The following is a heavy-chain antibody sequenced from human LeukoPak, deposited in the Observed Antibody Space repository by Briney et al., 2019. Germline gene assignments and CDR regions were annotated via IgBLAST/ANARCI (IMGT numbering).Heavy chain of an antibody. CDR3: ARDLSPVVRASPMGY. D-gene: IGHD3-10*01. J-gene: IGHJ4*02. CDR2: ITYDGYYK. Sequence: GGSLRLSCAASGFTFTSYGMHWVRQAPGKGLEWVALITYDGYYKYYSDSVKGRFTISSDTSKNTMYLQMNSLRAEDAAVYYCARDLSPVVRASPMGYWGQGTLVTVSS. CDR1: GFTFTSYG. V-gene: IGHV3-30*03.